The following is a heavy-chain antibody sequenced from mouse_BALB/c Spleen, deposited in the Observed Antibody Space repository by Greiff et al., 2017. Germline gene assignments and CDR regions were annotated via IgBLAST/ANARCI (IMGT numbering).Heavy chain of an antibody. CDR3: ARSSTAPGFAY. CDR2: IDPANGNT. Sequence: VQLQQSGAELVRSGASVKLSCTASGFNIKDTYMHWVKQRPEQGLEWIGRIDPANGNTKYDPKFQGKATITADTSSNTAYLQLSSLTSEDTAVYYCARSSTAPGFAYWGQGTLVTVSA. V-gene: IGHV14-3*02. J-gene: IGHJ3*01. CDR1: GFNIKDTY. D-gene: IGHD1-2*01.